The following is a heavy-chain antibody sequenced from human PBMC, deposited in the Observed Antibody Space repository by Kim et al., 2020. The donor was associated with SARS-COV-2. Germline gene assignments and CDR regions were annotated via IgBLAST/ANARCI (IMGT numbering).Heavy chain of an antibody. CDR3: AKDRGCSGGTCYSDC. V-gene: IGHV3-23*01. J-gene: IGHJ4*02. CDR2: ISGSGGST. D-gene: IGHD2-15*01. Sequence: GGSLRLSCAASGFTFSSYVMSWVRQAPGKGLEWVSGISGSGGSTYYADSVKGRFTISRDNSKNTLYLQMNSLRAEDTAVYYCAKDRGCSGGTCYSDCWGQGTLVTVSS. CDR1: GFTFSSYV.